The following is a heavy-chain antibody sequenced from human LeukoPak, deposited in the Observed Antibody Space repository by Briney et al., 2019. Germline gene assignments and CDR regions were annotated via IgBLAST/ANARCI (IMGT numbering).Heavy chain of an antibody. D-gene: IGHD3-10*01. CDR1: GGSFSGYY. Sequence: SETLSLTCAVYGGSFSGYYWSWIRQPPGKGLEWIGEINHRGSTNYNPSLKSRVTISVDTSKNQFSLKLSSVTAADTAVYYCARGLRYYGSGSYYHYYYYYMDVWGKGTTVTVSS. J-gene: IGHJ6*03. CDR3: ARGLRYYGSGSYYHYYYYYMDV. CDR2: INHRGST. V-gene: IGHV4-34*01.